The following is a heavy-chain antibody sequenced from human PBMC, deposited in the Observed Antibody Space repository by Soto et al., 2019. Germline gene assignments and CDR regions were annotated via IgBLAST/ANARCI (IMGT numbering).Heavy chain of an antibody. CDR2: ITFNGSKE. CDR3: ATGPGAFAGAMRD. Sequence: GGSLRLSCAGSGFAFSRFGMHWVRQAPGKGLEWVACITFNGSKEYYVDSVKGRFATSRNHSMNTLYLQMSNLGTEDTGLYYWATGPGAFAGAMRDWGRGTLVTVAS. J-gene: IGHJ1*01. D-gene: IGHD3-16*01. V-gene: IGHV3-30*03. CDR1: GFAFSRFG.